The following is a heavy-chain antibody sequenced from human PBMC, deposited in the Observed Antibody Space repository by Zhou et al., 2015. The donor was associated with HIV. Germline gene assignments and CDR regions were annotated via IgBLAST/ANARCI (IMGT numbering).Heavy chain of an antibody. V-gene: IGHV1-69*01. CDR2: IIPIFGTT. CDR1: GSTLSSYT. J-gene: IGHJ4*02. CDR3: ARGFNSYDTSDSYPD. Sequence: QVQLVQSGAEVKKPGSSVKVSCKASGSTLSSYTISWLRQAPGQGLEWMGGIIPIFGTTNYAQKFQGRVTITADESTSTAYIELSSLRSEDTAVYYCARGFNSYDTSDSYPDWGQGTLVTVSS. D-gene: IGHD3-22*01.